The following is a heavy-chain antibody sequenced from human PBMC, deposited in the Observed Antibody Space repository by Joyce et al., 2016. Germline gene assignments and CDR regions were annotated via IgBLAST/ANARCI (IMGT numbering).Heavy chain of an antibody. V-gene: IGHV3-72*01. CDR1: GFGVSDYY. J-gene: IGHJ4*02. CDR2: IRSKAKSDTT. CDR3: ARDNIESYDY. Sequence: EVQLVAFGGGLVEPGGSLRLSCEASGFGVSDYYMDWVRQAPGKGLEWLGRIRSKAKSDTTEYGASVKGRFSISRDDSKNSLFLQMDSLKTDDTAVYYCARDNIESYDYWGQRTLVIVSS. D-gene: IGHD1-26*01.